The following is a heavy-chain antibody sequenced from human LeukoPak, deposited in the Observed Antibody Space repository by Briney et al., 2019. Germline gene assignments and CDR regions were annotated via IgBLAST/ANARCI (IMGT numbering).Heavy chain of an antibody. V-gene: IGHV3-11*04. CDR1: GFTFSDYY. CDR3: DLHCSSSSCYLYGMDV. Sequence: GGSLRLSCAASGFTFSDYYMSWIRQAPGKGLEWLSYISSSGETIYYADSVKGRFTISRDNAKNSLYLQMNSLRAEDTAVYYCDLHCSSSSCYLYGMDVWGQGTTVTVSS. J-gene: IGHJ6*02. D-gene: IGHD2-2*01. CDR2: ISSSGETI.